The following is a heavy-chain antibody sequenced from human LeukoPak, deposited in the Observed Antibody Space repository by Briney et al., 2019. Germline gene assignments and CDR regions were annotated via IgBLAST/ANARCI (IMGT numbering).Heavy chain of an antibody. V-gene: IGHV3-7*01. CDR3: ARDAGRKDDY. Sequence: PGGSLRLSCAASGFPFGNFWMTWVRQAPGKGLEWVANIKHDGSEKYYVDSVKGRFTISRDNAKNPLYLQMNSLRAEDTAVYYCARDAGRKDDYWGQGTLVTVSS. CDR2: IKHDGSEK. J-gene: IGHJ4*02. CDR1: GFPFGNFW.